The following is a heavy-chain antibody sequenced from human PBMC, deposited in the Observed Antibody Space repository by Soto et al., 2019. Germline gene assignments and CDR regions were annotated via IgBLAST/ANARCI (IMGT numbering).Heavy chain of an antibody. J-gene: IGHJ5*01. CDR1: GYTFRSYA. CDR2: VNPNTGNT. CDR3: ARAYGAGSFDF. Sequence: QVQLVQSGAEVKKPGASVKVSCTGSGYTFRSYAIHWVRQATGQGLEWMGWVNPNTGNTGYAQKFQGRVTMTRDMSKSSAYMEVNSLTSQDTAIDYCARAYGAGSFDFWGQGTLVSVSS. V-gene: IGHV1-8*01. D-gene: IGHD2-21*01.